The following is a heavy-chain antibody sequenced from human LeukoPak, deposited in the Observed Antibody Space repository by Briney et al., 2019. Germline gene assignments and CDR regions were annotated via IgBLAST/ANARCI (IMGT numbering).Heavy chain of an antibody. D-gene: IGHD6-13*01. Sequence: GESLQIACKGSGYSFTIYWIGWVRQMPGKGLEWMGIIYPGDSDTRYSPSFQGQVTISADKSISTAYLQWSSLKASDTAMYYCASGHSSSWTRTDYWGQGTLVTASS. J-gene: IGHJ4*02. V-gene: IGHV5-51*01. CDR3: ASGHSSSWTRTDY. CDR2: IYPGDSDT. CDR1: GYSFTIYW.